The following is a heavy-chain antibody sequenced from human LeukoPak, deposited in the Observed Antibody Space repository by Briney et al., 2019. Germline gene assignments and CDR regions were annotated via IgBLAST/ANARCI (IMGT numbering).Heavy chain of an antibody. CDR3: ARDRTVWSSSNVFDR. D-gene: IGHD2-21*01. CDR2: ISYDGSNK. V-gene: IGHV3-30*04. Sequence: GGSLRLSCAASGVTFSSYAMHWVRQAPGKGLEWVAVISYDGSNKYDADSVKGRFTISRDNSRNTLYLQMNRLRAEDTAVYYCARDRTVWSSSNVFDRWGQGSLVTVSS. J-gene: IGHJ4*02. CDR1: GVTFSSYA.